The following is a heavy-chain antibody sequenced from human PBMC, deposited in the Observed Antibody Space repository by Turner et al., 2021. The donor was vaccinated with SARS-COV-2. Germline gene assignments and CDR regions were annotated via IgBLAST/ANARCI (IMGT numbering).Heavy chain of an antibody. Sequence: QLQLQASGPGQVKPSETLSLTCTVSGGSISSSSYYWGWTRQPPGKGLEWIGSIYYSGSTYYNTSLKSRVTISVDTSKNQFSLKLSSVTAADTAVYYCARRRFMSGYSFDYWGQGTLVTVSS. J-gene: IGHJ4*02. CDR1: GGSISSSSYY. CDR3: ARRRFMSGYSFDY. D-gene: IGHD3-3*01. V-gene: IGHV4-39*01. CDR2: IYYSGST.